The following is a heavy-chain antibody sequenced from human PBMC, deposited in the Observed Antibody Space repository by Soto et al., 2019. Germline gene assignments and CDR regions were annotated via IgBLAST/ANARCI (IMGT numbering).Heavy chain of an antibody. CDR3: ASSSVLGIAAAGPYWDYYYYGMDV. CDR1: GGSISSYY. D-gene: IGHD6-13*01. J-gene: IGHJ6*02. CDR2: IYYSGST. V-gene: IGHV4-59*01. Sequence: PSETLSLTCTVSGGSISSYYWSWIRQPPGKGLEWIGYIYYSGSTNYNPSLKSRVTISVDTSKNQFSLKLSSLRSEDTAVYYCASSSVLGIAAAGPYWDYYYYGMDVWGQGTTVTVSS.